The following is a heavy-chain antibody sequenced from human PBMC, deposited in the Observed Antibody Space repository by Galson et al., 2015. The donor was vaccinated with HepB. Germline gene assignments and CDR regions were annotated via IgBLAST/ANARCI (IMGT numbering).Heavy chain of an antibody. CDR2: INPDGSST. CDR1: GFTFSTYW. J-gene: IGHJ4*02. D-gene: IGHD5-12*01. V-gene: IGHV3-74*01. CDR3: AREDYSGYDDHKFDY. Sequence: SLRLSCAASGFTFSTYWMHWVRQAPGKGLVWVSRINPDGSSTNYADSVKGRFTISRDNAKNTLYLQMNSLRAEDTAVYYCAREDYSGYDDHKFDYWGQGTLVTVSS.